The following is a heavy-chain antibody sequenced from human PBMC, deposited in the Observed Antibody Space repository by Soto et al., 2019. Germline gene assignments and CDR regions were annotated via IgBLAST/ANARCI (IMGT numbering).Heavy chain of an antibody. CDR2: IYYSGST. J-gene: IGHJ5*02. CDR1: GGSISSGGYY. V-gene: IGHV4-31*03. D-gene: IGHD3-10*01. CDR3: ARVTMVRGGKGWFDP. Sequence: QVQLQESGPGLVKPSQTLSLTCTVSGGSISSGGYYWSWIRQHPGKGLEWIGYIYYSGSTYYNPSLKSRVTMSVDTSKNPFSLKLSSVTAADTAVYYCARVTMVRGGKGWFDPWGQGTLVTVSS.